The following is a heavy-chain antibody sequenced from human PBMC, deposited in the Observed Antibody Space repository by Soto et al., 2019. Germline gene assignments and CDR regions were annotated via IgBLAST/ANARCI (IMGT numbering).Heavy chain of an antibody. Sequence: GASVKVSCKASGGTFSSYAISWVRQAPGQGLEWMGGIIPIFGTANYAQKFQGRVTITADESTSTAYMELSSLRSEDTAVYYCARVGSINMVRGVDYKDYWGQGTMVTVYS. J-gene: IGHJ4*02. V-gene: IGHV1-69*13. CDR2: IIPIFGTA. D-gene: IGHD3-10*01. CDR3: ARVGSINMVRGVDYKDY. CDR1: GGTFSSYA.